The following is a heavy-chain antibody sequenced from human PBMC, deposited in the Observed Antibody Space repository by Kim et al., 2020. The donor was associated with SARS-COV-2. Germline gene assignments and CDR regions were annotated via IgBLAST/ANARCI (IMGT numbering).Heavy chain of an antibody. CDR2: IYSGGST. CDR1: GFTVSSNY. V-gene: IGHV3-66*01. Sequence: GGSLRLSCAASGFTVSSNYMSWVRQAPGKGLEWVSVIYSGGSTYYADSVKGRFTISRDNSKNTLYLQMNSLRAEDTAVYYCAREVGMDYYDSSGYYSHGLIGAFDIWGQGTMVTVSS. CDR3: AREVGMDYYDSSGYYSHGLIGAFDI. D-gene: IGHD3-22*01. J-gene: IGHJ3*02.